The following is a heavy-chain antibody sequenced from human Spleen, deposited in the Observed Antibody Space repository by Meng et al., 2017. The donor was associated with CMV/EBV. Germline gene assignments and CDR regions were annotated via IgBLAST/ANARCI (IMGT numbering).Heavy chain of an antibody. D-gene: IGHD2-15*01. CDR2: IYSGGST. Sequence: GESLKISCAASGFTVSSNYMSWVRQAPGKGLEWVSVIYSGGSTYYADSVRGRFTISRDNAKNSLYLQMDNLRAEDTAVYYCATGDSGGDIPAFEYWGQGTLVTVSS. CDR1: GFTVSSNY. V-gene: IGHV3-66*01. CDR3: ATGDSGGDIPAFEY. J-gene: IGHJ4*02.